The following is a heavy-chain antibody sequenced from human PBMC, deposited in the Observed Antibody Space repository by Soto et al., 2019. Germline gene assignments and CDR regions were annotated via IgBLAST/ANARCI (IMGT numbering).Heavy chain of an antibody. CDR1: GYTFTSYA. CDR3: ARSGPPAVY. V-gene: IGHV1-18*01. Sequence: QVQLVQSGAEEKKPGASVKVSCKASGYTFTSYAISGVRQAPGQGLEWMGWISAYNGNTNYAQKLQGRDTMTTDTSTTTAYMELRSLRSDASAVSYWARSGPPAVYWGQGTLVTVSS. J-gene: IGHJ4*02. CDR2: ISAYNGNT. D-gene: IGHD6-19*01.